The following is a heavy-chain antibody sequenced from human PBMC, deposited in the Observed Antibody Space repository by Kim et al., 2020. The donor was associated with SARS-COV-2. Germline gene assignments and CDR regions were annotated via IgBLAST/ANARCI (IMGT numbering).Heavy chain of an antibody. D-gene: IGHD3-22*01. V-gene: IGHV4-31*02. CDR3: ARTRITMIVVVTHFDY. Sequence: LRSRVTISVDTSKNQCSLKLSSVTAADTAVYYCARTRITMIVVVTHFDYWGQGTLVTVSS. J-gene: IGHJ4*02.